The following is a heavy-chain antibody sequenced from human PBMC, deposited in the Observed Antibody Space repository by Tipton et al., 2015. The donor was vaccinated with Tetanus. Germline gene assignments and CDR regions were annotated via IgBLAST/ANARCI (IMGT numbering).Heavy chain of an antibody. D-gene: IGHD2-2*01. V-gene: IGHV1-18*01. Sequence: QAQLVQSGAEVKKPGASVKASCKGSGYTFNTFGISWVRQAPGQGLEWIGWISVYNGNTNYGQNVQGRVTMTTDTPTSTAYMELRSLRSDDTAVYYCARVPTNPLAVDRPTDYWGQGTLFIVSS. CDR3: ARVPTNPLAVDRPTDY. CDR2: ISVYNGNT. J-gene: IGHJ4*02. CDR1: GYTFNTFG.